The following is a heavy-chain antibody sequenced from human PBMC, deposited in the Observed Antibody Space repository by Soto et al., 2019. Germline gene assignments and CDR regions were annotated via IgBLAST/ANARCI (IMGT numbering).Heavy chain of an antibody. CDR1: GFTFSSYA. CDR2: ISYDGSNK. CDR3: AIHPLHGMAV. J-gene: IGHJ6*02. V-gene: IGHV3-30-3*01. Sequence: QVQLVESGGGVVQPGRSLRLSCAASGFTFSSYAMHWVRQAPGKGLEWVAVISYDGSNKYYADSVKGRFTISRDNSKTTLYLQMTSLRAEYTAVYYCAIHPLHGMAVWGQGTTVTVSS.